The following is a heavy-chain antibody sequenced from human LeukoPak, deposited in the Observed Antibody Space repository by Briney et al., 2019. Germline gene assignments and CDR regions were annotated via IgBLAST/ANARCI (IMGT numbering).Heavy chain of an antibody. D-gene: IGHD6-6*01. Sequence: GGSLRLSCAASGLIFSSYSMNWVRQAPGKGLEWVSYISGSSTTYYADSVKGRFTISRDNAKNSLYLQMNSLRVEGTAVYYCARERDLEYSSFGARYFQHWGQGTLVTVSS. CDR2: ISGSSTT. V-gene: IGHV3-48*04. CDR1: GLIFSSYS. J-gene: IGHJ1*01. CDR3: ARERDLEYSSFGARYFQH.